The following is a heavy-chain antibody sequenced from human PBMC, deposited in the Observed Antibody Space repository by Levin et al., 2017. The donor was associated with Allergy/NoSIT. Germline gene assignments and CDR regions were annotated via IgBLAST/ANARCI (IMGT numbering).Heavy chain of an antibody. Sequence: ASVKVSCKVSGYTLTELSMHWVRQAPGKGLEWMGGFDPEDGETIYAQKFQGRVTMTEDTSTDTAYMELSSLRSEDTAVYYCATDPRYYDSSGSFWVWGQGTLVTVSS. J-gene: IGHJ4*02. CDR3: ATDPRYYDSSGSFWV. V-gene: IGHV1-24*01. CDR2: FDPEDGET. D-gene: IGHD3-22*01. CDR1: GYTLTELS.